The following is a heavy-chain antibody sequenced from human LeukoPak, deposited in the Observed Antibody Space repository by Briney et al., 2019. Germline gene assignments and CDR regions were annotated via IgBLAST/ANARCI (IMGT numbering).Heavy chain of an antibody. Sequence: GGSLRLSCAASGFTVSSNYMSWVRQAPGKGLEWVSVIYSGGSTYYADSVKGRFTISRDNSKNMLYLQMNSLRAEDTAVYYCAREHHPSASKYDFWSGYGAYYFDYWGQGTLVTVSS. CDR3: AREHHPSASKYDFWSGYGAYYFDY. D-gene: IGHD3-3*01. CDR2: IYSGGST. J-gene: IGHJ4*02. V-gene: IGHV3-53*01. CDR1: GFTVSSNY.